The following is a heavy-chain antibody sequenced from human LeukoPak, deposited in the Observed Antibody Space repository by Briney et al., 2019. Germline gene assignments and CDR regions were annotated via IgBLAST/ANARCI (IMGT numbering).Heavy chain of an antibody. V-gene: IGHV4-34*01. CDR1: GGSFSGYY. J-gene: IGHJ4*02. Sequence: PSETLSLTCAVYGGSFSGYYWSWIRQPPGKGLEWIGEINHSGSTNYNPSLKSRVTISVDTSKNRFSLKLSSVTAADTAVYYCARGIWGNDYWGQGTLVTVSS. D-gene: IGHD3-16*01. CDR3: ARGIWGNDY. CDR2: INHSGST.